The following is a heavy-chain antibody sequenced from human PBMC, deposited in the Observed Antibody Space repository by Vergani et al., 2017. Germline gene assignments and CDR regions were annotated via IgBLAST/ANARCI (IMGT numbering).Heavy chain of an antibody. V-gene: IGHV3-7*01. CDR1: GFTFSSYW. CDR3: ARVRWYSSSWYFVN. CDR2: IKQDGSEK. Sequence: EVQLVESGGGLVQPGGSLRLSCAASGFTFSSYWMSWVRQAPGKGLEWVANIKQDGSEKYYVDSVKGRFTISRDNAKNSLYLQMNSLRAEDTAVYYCARVRWYSSSWYFVNWGQGTLVTVSS. J-gene: IGHJ4*02. D-gene: IGHD6-13*01.